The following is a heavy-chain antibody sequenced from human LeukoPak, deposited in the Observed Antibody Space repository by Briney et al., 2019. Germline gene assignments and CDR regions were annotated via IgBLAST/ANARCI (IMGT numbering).Heavy chain of an antibody. CDR3: ASGKDRRNYYDSSGYYHAFDY. V-gene: IGHV4-39*07. J-gene: IGHJ4*02. CDR1: GGSLSSSTYH. Sequence: SETLSLTCTVSGGSLSSSTYHWGWIRQPPGKGLEWIGTTHYSGSTYSNPSLKSRVSISRDTSKNQISLKLSSVTAADTAVYYCASGKDRRNYYDSSGYYHAFDYWGQGTLVTVSS. D-gene: IGHD3-22*01. CDR2: THYSGST.